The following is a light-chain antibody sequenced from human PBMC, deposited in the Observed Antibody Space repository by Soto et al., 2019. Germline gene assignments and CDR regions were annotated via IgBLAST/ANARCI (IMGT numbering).Light chain of an antibody. CDR3: QQYDNYPLT. J-gene: IGKJ4*01. CDR2: KAS. Sequence: EIQMTQSPSSLSASVGDRVTITCRASQIISNFLIWYQQKPGKAPKLLIYKASTLKSGVPSRFSGSGSGTEFTLTISSLQPDDFATYYCQQYDNYPLTFGGGTKVDI. CDR1: QIISNF. V-gene: IGKV1-5*03.